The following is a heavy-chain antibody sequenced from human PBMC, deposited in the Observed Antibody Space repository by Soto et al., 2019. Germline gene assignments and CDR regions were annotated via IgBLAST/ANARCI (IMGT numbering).Heavy chain of an antibody. V-gene: IGHV3-23*01. J-gene: IGHJ4*02. CDR3: AIAVGVGGIVTAGYFDY. CDR1: GFTFNSYA. Sequence: GGSLRLSCTASGFTFNSYAMSWVRQAPGRGLEWLSAISGSGTSTHYADSVKGRFIVSRDNSKNTLYLQVNSLRAEDTAVYYCAIAVGVGGIVTAGYFDYWGQGTLATVSS. CDR2: ISGSGTST. D-gene: IGHD6-13*01.